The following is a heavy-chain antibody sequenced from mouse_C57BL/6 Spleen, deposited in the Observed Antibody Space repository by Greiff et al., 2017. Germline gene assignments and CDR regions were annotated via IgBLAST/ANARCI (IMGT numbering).Heavy chain of an antibody. CDR3: ARQSHYYGSSYDY. J-gene: IGHJ2*01. D-gene: IGHD1-1*01. CDR1: GYTFTSYW. CDR2: IYPSDSET. Sequence: QVQLQQPGAELVRPGSSVKLSCKASGYTFTSYWMDWVKQRPGQGLEWIGNIYPSDSETHYNQKFKDKATLTVDKSSSTAYMQLSSLTSEDSAVYYCARQSHYYGSSYDYWGQGTTLTVSS. V-gene: IGHV1-61*01.